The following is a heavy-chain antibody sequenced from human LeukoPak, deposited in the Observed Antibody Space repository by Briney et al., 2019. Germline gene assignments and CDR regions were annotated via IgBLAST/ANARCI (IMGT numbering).Heavy chain of an antibody. D-gene: IGHD1-26*01. Sequence: GGSLKLSCAASGFTFSSYWMSWVRQAPGKGLEWVANIKQDGSEKYYVDSVKGRFTISRDNAKNSLYLQMNSLRAEDTAVYYCARFSDWWELPRDAFDIWGQGTMVTVSS. CDR2: IKQDGSEK. V-gene: IGHV3-7*01. CDR1: GFTFSSYW. CDR3: ARFSDWWELPRDAFDI. J-gene: IGHJ3*02.